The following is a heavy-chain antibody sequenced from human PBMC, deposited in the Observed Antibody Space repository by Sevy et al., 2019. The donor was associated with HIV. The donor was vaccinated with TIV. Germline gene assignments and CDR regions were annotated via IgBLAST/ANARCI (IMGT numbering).Heavy chain of an antibody. J-gene: IGHJ4*02. CDR2: IKQDGSVK. CDR1: GFTLNSYW. Sequence: GGSLRLSCVASGFTLNSYWMHWVRQAPGKRLEWVANIKQDGSVKYYVDSVKGRFTISRDNARNLRYLQMNSLRVEDTALYYCVRAIAADGSFWGQGNLVTVSS. CDR3: VRAIAADGSF. D-gene: IGHD6-13*01. V-gene: IGHV3-7*01.